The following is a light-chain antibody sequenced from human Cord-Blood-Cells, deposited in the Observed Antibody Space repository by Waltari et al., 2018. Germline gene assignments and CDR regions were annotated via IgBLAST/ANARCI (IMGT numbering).Light chain of an antibody. V-gene: IGKV1-39*01. CDR2: AAS. CDR1: QIISSY. Sequence: DIQMTQSPSSLSASVGDRVTITCRASQIISSYLNWYQQKPGKAPKLLIYAASSLQSGVPSRFGGSGSGTDFTLTISSLQPEDFATYYCQQSYSTPYSFGQVTKLEIK. J-gene: IGKJ2*03. CDR3: QQSYSTPYS.